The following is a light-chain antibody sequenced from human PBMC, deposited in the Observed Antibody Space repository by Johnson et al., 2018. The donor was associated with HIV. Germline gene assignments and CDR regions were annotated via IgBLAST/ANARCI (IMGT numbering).Light chain of an antibody. CDR3: GTWYNSLIVYV. V-gene: IGLV1-51*01. CDR2: DNN. J-gene: IGLJ1*01. Sequence: QLVLTQPPSVSAAPGQKVTISCSGSNSHIGNNYVSWYQQPPGTAPKVLIHDNNKRPPGIHYRFSGSKSGTLATLGIARRQTGEEADYFCGTWYNSLIVYVFGTATKVTVL. CDR1: NSHIGNNY.